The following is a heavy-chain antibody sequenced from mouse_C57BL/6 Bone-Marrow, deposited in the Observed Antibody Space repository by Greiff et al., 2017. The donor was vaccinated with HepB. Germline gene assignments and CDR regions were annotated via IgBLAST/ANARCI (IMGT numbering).Heavy chain of an antibody. CDR3: ASSGSSSSY. CDR1: GYTFTSYW. CDR2: IDPSDSYT. D-gene: IGHD1-1*01. Sequence: QVQLQQPGAELVKPGASVKLSCKASGYTFTSYWMQWVKQRPGQGLEWIGEIDPSDSYTNYNQKFKGKATLTVDTSSSTAYMQLSSLTSEDAAVYYCASSGSSSSYWGQGTLVTVSA. J-gene: IGHJ3*01. V-gene: IGHV1-50*01.